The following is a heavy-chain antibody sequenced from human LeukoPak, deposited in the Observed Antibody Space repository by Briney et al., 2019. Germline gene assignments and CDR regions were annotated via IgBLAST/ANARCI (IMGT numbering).Heavy chain of an antibody. J-gene: IGHJ4*02. Sequence: SETLSLTCTVSGYSIGSGYYWGWIRQPPGKGLEWIGSIYHSGSTYYNPSLKSRVTISVDTSKNQFSLKLSSVTAADTAVYYCARVGYFYYFDYWGQGTLVTVSS. D-gene: IGHD5-18*01. V-gene: IGHV4-38-2*02. CDR2: IYHSGST. CDR1: GYSIGSGYY. CDR3: ARVGYFYYFDY.